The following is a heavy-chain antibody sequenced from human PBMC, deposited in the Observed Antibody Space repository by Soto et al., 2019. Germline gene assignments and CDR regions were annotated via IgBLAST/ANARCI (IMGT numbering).Heavy chain of an antibody. CDR3: ARGIYCGSNCFFAREY. V-gene: IGHV1-69*01. D-gene: IGHD2-21*01. J-gene: IGHJ4*02. CDR1: GDTSTTYV. Sequence: VQLVQSGAEVKKPGSSVKVSCKASGDTSTTYVTSWVRQAPGQGPEWIGGINPMSRTAKYSEKYNGRVTITADEATRTAYLDLTSLRFEDTAVYFCARGIYCGSNCFFAREYWGQGTLVTVSS. CDR2: INPMSRTA.